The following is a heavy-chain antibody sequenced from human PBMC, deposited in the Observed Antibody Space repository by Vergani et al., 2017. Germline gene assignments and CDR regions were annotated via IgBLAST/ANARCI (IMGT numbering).Heavy chain of an antibody. V-gene: IGHV1-69*01. J-gene: IGHJ4*02. D-gene: IGHD2-2*01. CDR2: IIPIFGTA. Sequence: QVQLVQSGAEVKKPGSSVKVSCKASGGTFSSYAISWVRQAPGQGLEWMGGIIPIFGTANYAQKVQGRVTITADESTSTAYMELSSLRSEDTAVYYCAIADRDIVVVPAAFYFDYWGQGTLVTVSS. CDR1: GGTFSSYA. CDR3: AIADRDIVVVPAAFYFDY.